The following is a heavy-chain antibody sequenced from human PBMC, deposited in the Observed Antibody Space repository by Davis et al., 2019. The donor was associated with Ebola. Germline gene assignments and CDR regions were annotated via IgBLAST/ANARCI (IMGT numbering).Heavy chain of an antibody. CDR3: AKDRGCFSISCYRDWFDP. CDR1: GFTFSSYA. D-gene: IGHD2-2*01. Sequence: LSLTCAASGFTFSSYAMSWVRQAPGKGLEWVSAISGSGGSTYYADSVKGRFTISRDNSKNTLYLQMNSLRAEDTAVYYCAKDRGCFSISCYRDWFDPWGQGTLVTVSS. V-gene: IGHV3-23*01. J-gene: IGHJ5*02. CDR2: ISGSGGST.